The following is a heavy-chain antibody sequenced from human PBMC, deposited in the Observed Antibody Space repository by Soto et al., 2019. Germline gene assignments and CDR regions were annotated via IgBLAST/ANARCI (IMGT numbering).Heavy chain of an antibody. J-gene: IGHJ4*02. D-gene: IGHD6-13*01. CDR1: GFTFSNAW. CDR2: IKSKTDGGTT. Sequence: EVQLVESGGGLVKPGGSLRLSCAASGFTFSNAWMNWVRQAPGKGLEWVGRIKSKTDGGTTDYAAPVKGRFTISRDDSQNTLSLEMNDLKAEDTALYYCTTDVGRAPAPTFPYDYWGQGTLVTVSS. CDR3: TTDVGRAPAPTFPYDY. V-gene: IGHV3-15*07.